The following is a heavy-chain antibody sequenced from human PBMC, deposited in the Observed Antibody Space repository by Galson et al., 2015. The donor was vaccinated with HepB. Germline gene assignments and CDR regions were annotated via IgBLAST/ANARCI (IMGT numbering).Heavy chain of an antibody. J-gene: IGHJ4*02. Sequence: SLRLSCAASGFTFSSYAMRWVRQAPGKGLEWVAVISYDGNNKYYADSVKGRFTISRDNSKNTLYLQMNSLRAEDTAVYYCARDWGEWELLFNFDYWGQGTLVTVSS. V-gene: IGHV3-30-3*01. D-gene: IGHD1-26*01. CDR1: GFTFSSYA. CDR3: ARDWGEWELLFNFDY. CDR2: ISYDGNNK.